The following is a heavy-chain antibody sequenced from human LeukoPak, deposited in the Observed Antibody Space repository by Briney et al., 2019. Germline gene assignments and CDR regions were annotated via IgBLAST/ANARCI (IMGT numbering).Heavy chain of an antibody. Sequence: SETLSLTCTASGASISGDYWSWIRQPPGKGLEWIAFIYSSGSTYYNPSLKSRVTIPVDTSKNQFSLKLSSVTAADTAVYYCARGGNWNYPSDYWGQGTLVTVSS. CDR2: IYSSGST. V-gene: IGHV4-59*01. CDR1: GASISGDY. J-gene: IGHJ4*02. CDR3: ARGGNWNYPSDY. D-gene: IGHD1-7*01.